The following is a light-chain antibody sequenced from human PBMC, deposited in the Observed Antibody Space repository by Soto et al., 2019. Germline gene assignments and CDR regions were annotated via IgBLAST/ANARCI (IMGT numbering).Light chain of an antibody. CDR1: QDISNF. V-gene: IGKV1-9*01. J-gene: IGKJ4*01. CDR3: QQLDSYPLT. Sequence: DIQLTQSPSFLSSSVGDIFTITCRASQDISNFLAWFQQKPGRAPKLLIYAVFTLQSGVPSRFSGSGSGAEFTLTISSLQPEDFATYYCQQLDSYPLTFGGGTKVDIK. CDR2: AVF.